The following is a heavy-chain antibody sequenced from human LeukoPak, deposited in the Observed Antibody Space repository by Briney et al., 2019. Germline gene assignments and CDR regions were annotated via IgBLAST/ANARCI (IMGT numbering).Heavy chain of an antibody. Sequence: SVKVSCKASGGTFSSYAISWVRQAPGQGLEWMGGIIPIFGTANYAQKFQGRVTITTDESTSTAYMELSSLRSEDTAVYYCARPERPVVPAAPYYYYYYMDVWGKGTTVTVSS. CDR1: GGTFSSYA. J-gene: IGHJ6*03. D-gene: IGHD2-2*01. CDR3: ARPERPVVPAAPYYYYYYMDV. V-gene: IGHV1-69*05. CDR2: IIPIFGTA.